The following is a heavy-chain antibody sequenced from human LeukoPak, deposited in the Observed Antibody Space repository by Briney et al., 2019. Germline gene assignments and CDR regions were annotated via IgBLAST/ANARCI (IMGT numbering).Heavy chain of an antibody. CDR3: ARTFKVATPYDY. Sequence: ASVKVSCKASGYTFTGYYLHWLRQAPGHGLEWMGWINPNSGDTNYAQKFQGRVTMTRDTSISTAYMELRSLRSDDTAVYYCARTFKVATPYDYWGQGTLVTVSS. J-gene: IGHJ4*02. D-gene: IGHD5-12*01. V-gene: IGHV1-2*02. CDR2: INPNSGDT. CDR1: GYTFTGYY.